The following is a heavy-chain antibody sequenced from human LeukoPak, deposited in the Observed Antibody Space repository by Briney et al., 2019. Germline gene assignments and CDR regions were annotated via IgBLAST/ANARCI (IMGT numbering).Heavy chain of an antibody. CDR3: AKSGGYGLIDY. V-gene: IGHV4-39*01. J-gene: IGHJ4*02. Sequence: PSETLSLTCTVSGASDSGSPYYWGWIRQPPGKGLEWIGSIYSSGSTYYNASLQSRVTISIETSKNQISLRLNSVTAADTAIYYCAKSGGYGLIDYWGQGTLVTVSS. CDR1: GASDSGSPYY. D-gene: IGHD1-26*01. CDR2: IYSSGST.